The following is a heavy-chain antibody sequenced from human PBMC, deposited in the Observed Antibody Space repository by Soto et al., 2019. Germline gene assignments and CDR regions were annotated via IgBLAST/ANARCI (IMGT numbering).Heavy chain of an antibody. Sequence: EVQLVESGGGLVQPGGSLRLSCAASGFTFSSYWMSWVRQAPGKALECVANIKQDGRETYYVGSVKGRFTISRDNANSALYRQMDSLGAEETDVYSCARGTNNYDYLHVWYWGQGTHVIVSS. CDR1: GFTFSSYW. D-gene: IGHD3-16*01. J-gene: IGHJ4*02. CDR2: IKQDGRET. V-gene: IGHV3-7*03. CDR3: ARGTNNYDYLHVWY.